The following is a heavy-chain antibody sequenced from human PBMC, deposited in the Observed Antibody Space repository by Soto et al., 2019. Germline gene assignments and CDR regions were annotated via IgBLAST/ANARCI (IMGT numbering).Heavy chain of an antibody. Sequence: GWSLRLSCVGSGFIFSNYSINWVRQAPGKGLEWVSSISSRSDIYYAESVKGRFTISRDNAKNSVSLQMNSLRAEDTAVYYCAREYTAWPLDYGLDVWGQGTKVTVSS. CDR3: AREYTAWPLDYGLDV. CDR1: GFIFSNYS. J-gene: IGHJ6*02. V-gene: IGHV3-21*01. D-gene: IGHD2-2*02. CDR2: ISSRSDI.